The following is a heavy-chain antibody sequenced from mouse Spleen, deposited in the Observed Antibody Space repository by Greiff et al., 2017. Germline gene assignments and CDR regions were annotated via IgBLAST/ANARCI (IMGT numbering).Heavy chain of an antibody. Sequence: EVQLQESGPGLVKPSQSLSLTCSVTGYSITSGYYWNWIRQFPGNKLEWMGYISYDGSNNYNPSLKNRISITRDTSKNQFFLKLNSVTTEDTATYYCASPIPSYYYGSSYGYFDVWGAGTTVTVSS. CDR1: GYSITSGYY. CDR2: ISYDGSN. CDR3: ASPIPSYYYGSSYGYFDV. V-gene: IGHV3-6*02. J-gene: IGHJ1*01. D-gene: IGHD1-1*01.